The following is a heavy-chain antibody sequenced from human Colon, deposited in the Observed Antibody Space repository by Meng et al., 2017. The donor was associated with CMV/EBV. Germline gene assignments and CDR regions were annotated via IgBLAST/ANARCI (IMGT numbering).Heavy chain of an antibody. CDR2: VYTGLSTT. D-gene: IGHD2/OR15-2a*01. CDR1: GFAFSNQA. V-gene: IGHV3-23*03. J-gene: IGHJ4*02. Sequence: GGSLRLSCTGSGFAFSNQAMSWVRQAPGKGLEWVSVVYTGLSTTYSAATVKGRFTISRDNSKDTLYLQMSSLRVEDTAVYYCVRGLGSRSNIYDFWGQGIQVTVSS. CDR3: VRGLGSRSNIYDF.